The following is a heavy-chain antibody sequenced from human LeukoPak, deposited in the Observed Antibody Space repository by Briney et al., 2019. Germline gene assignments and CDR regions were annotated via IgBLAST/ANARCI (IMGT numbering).Heavy chain of an antibody. Sequence: SETLSLTCTVSGGSISSYYWSWIRQPPGKGLEWIGYIYTSGSTNYNPSLKSRVTISVDTSKNQFSLKLSSVTAADTAVYYCARLYGTASDIWGQGTMVTVSS. CDR3: ARLYGTASDI. CDR1: GGSISSYY. J-gene: IGHJ3*02. CDR2: IYTSGST. V-gene: IGHV4-4*09. D-gene: IGHD1-14*01.